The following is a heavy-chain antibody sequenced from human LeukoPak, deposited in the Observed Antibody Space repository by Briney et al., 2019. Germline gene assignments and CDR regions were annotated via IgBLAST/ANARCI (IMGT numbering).Heavy chain of an antibody. V-gene: IGHV4-34*01. CDR1: GGSFSGYY. Sequence: SETLSLTCAVYGGSFSGYYWSWIRQPPGKGLEWIGVINHSGSTNYNPSLKSRVTISVDTSKNQFSLKLSSVTAADTAVYYCARTSGRFGWFDPWGQGTLVTVSS. CDR3: ARTSGRFGWFDP. D-gene: IGHD3-10*01. CDR2: INHSGST. J-gene: IGHJ5*02.